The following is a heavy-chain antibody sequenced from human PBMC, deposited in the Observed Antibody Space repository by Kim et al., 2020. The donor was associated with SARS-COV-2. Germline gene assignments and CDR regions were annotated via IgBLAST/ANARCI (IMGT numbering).Heavy chain of an antibody. J-gene: IGHJ4*02. Sequence: SRVTISVDTSKNQFSLKLSSVTAADTAVYYCARTYYDSSGYYSGTYYFDYWGQGTLVTVSS. V-gene: IGHV4-59*01. D-gene: IGHD3-22*01. CDR3: ARTYYDSSGYYSGTYYFDY.